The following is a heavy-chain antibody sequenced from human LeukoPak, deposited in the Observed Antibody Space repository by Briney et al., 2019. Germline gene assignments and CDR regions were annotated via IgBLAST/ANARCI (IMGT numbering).Heavy chain of an antibody. V-gene: IGHV3-23*01. Sequence: GGSLRLSCAASGFTFSSYAMSWVRQAPGKGLEWVSAISGSGGGTYYADSVKGRFTISRDNSKNTLYLQMNSLRAEDTAVYYCAKDLGRIQTYGMDVWGQGTTVTVSS. CDR3: AKDLGRIQTYGMDV. CDR1: GFTFSSYA. J-gene: IGHJ6*02. CDR2: ISGSGGGT.